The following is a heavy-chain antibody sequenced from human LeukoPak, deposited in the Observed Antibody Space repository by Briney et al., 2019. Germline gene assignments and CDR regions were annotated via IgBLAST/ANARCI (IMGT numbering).Heavy chain of an antibody. D-gene: IGHD6-19*01. V-gene: IGHV3-21*01. CDR1: GFTFSSQN. J-gene: IGHJ4*02. CDR2: MSTSGDST. Sequence: GGSLRLSCAASGFTFSSQNMNWVRQAPGKGLEWVAYMSTSGDSTKYADSVEGRFTISRDNVENSLYLLMNSLRVDDTAVYYCVKNGWLDYWGQGIVVTVSS. CDR3: VKNGWLDY.